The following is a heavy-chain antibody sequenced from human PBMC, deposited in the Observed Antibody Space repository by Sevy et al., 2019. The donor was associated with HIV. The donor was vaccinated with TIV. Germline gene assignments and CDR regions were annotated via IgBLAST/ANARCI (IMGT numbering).Heavy chain of an antibody. CDR2: IYYSGNT. J-gene: IGHJ5*02. CDR1: GGSISSYY. CDR3: SSYYPIFGCFDP. Sequence: SETLSLTCTVSGGSISSYYWSWIRQPPGKGLEWIGYIYYSGNTNYNPSLKSRVTISVDTSKNQFSLKLSSVTAADTAVYYCSSYYPIFGCFDPWGQGTLVTVSS. V-gene: IGHV4-59*01. D-gene: IGHD3-3*01.